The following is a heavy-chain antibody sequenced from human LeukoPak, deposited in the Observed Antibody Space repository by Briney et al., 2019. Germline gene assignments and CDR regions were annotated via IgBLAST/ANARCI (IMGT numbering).Heavy chain of an antibody. CDR2: ITSTGGTT. J-gene: IGHJ3*02. CDR3: AKRGADSGGNSALVAFDI. V-gene: IGHV3-23*01. Sequence: PGGSLRLSCAASGFTFSSYAMSWVRQAPGKWLEWVSAITSTGGTTYYADSVKGRFTISRDNSKNTLYLQMNSLRAEDTALCYCAKRGADSGGNSALVAFDIWGQGTLVTVSS. CDR1: GFTFSSYA. D-gene: IGHD4-23*01.